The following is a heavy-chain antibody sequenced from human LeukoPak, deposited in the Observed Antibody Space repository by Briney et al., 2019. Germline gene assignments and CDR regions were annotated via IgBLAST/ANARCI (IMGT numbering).Heavy chain of an antibody. J-gene: IGHJ3*02. CDR3: ARVQSITMIVVVIRNAFDI. D-gene: IGHD3-22*01. CDR1: GGSFSGYY. CDR2: INHSGST. V-gene: IGHV4-34*01. Sequence: PSETLSLTCAVYGGSFSGYYWSWVRQPPGKGLEWIGEINHSGSTNYNPSLKSRVTISVDTSKNQFSLKLSSVTAADTAVYYCARVQSITMIVVVIRNAFDIWGQGTMVTVSS.